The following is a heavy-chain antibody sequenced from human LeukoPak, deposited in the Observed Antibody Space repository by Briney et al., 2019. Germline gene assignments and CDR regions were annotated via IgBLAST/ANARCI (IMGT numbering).Heavy chain of an antibody. CDR2: INKDGSDK. Sequence: GGSLRLSCAASGSTFNMYWMTWVRQAPGKGLESVAYINKDGSDKYYVDSVKGRFTVSRDNAKNSLYLQMNSLRAGDTAVYYCARDAGYGGNSDYWGQGTLVTVSS. J-gene: IGHJ4*02. D-gene: IGHD4-23*01. CDR1: GSTFNMYW. V-gene: IGHV3-7*01. CDR3: ARDAGYGGNSDY.